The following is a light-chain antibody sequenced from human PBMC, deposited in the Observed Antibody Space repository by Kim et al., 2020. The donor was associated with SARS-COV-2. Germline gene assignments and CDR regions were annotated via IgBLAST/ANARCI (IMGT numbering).Light chain of an antibody. CDR2: RNN. J-gene: IGLJ3*02. CDR3: STWDISLRTWV. Sequence: SQTATLTSTGSSNTVGNRVAAWLQQHQSLPPKLLSYRNNNRPSGISERFSASRSGNTASLTIAGLQPEDEADYYCSTWDISLRTWVFGGGTQLTVL. CDR1: SNTVGNRV. V-gene: IGLV10-54*04.